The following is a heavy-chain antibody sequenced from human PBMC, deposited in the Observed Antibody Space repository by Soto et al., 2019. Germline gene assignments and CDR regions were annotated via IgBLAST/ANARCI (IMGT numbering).Heavy chain of an antibody. CDR2: MNPNSGNT. D-gene: IGHD4-17*01. J-gene: IGHJ3*01. CDR3: SAYVYGYYGDNDAFDL. CDR1: GYTFTSYD. V-gene: IGHV1-8*01. Sequence: ASVKVSCKASGYTFTSYDINWVRQATGQGLEWMGWMNPNSGNTGYAQKFQGRVTMTRNTSISTAYMELSSLRSEDTAVYYCSAYVYGYYGDNDAFDLWAQRTMVTVSS.